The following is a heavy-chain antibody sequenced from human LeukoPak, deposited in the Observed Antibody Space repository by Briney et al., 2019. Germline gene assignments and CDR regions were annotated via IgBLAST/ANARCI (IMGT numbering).Heavy chain of an antibody. V-gene: IGHV4-34*01. CDR1: GGSLSGYY. J-gene: IGHJ4*02. CDR2: INHSGST. Sequence: SETLSLTCAVYGGSLSGYYWSWIRQPPGKGLEWIGEINHSGSTNYNPSLKSRVTISVDTSKNQFSLKLSSVTAADTAVYYCARGSSTMIVLWGQGTLVTVSS. D-gene: IGHD3-22*01. CDR3: ARGSSTMIVL.